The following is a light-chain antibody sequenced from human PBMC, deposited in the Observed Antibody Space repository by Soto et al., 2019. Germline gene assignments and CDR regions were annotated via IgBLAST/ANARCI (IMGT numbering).Light chain of an antibody. V-gene: IGLV2-8*01. Sequence: QSVLTQPPSASGSPGQSVTISCTGTSSDVGGYNYVSWYQQHPGKAPKVMIYEVTKRPSGVPDRFSGSKSGNTDSLTVSGLQAEDEADYYCSSYAGSNNWVFGGGTKLTVL. J-gene: IGLJ2*01. CDR3: SSYAGSNNWV. CDR1: SSDVGGYNY. CDR2: EVT.